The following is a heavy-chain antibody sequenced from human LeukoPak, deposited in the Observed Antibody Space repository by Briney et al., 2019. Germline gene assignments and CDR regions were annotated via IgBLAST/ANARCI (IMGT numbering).Heavy chain of an antibody. J-gene: IGHJ4*02. CDR3: ATVYDFWSGPGFDY. V-gene: IGHV3-23*01. CDR2: ISGSGGST. D-gene: IGHD3-3*01. CDR1: GFTFDDYA. Sequence: PGGSLRLSCAASGFTFDDYAMSWVRQAPGKGLEWVSAISGSGGSTYYADSVKGRFTISRDNSKNTLYLQMNSLRAEDTAVYYCATVYDFWSGPGFDYWGQGTLVTVSS.